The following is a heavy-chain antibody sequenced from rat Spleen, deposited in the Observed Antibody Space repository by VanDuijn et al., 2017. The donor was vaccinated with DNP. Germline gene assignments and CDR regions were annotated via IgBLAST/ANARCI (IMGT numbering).Heavy chain of an antibody. CDR2: ISPDGGHT. V-gene: IGHV5-25*01. CDR1: GFAFSDYY. Sequence: EVQLVGSGGGLVQSGRSLKLSCAGSGFAFSDYYMAWVRQVPTKGLDWVASISPDGGHTYYRDSVKGRFTISRDNARSTLYLQMDSLRSEDTATYYCATPYYGPNWFAYWGQGTLVTVSS. D-gene: IGHD1-6*01. CDR3: ATPYYGPNWFAY. J-gene: IGHJ3*01.